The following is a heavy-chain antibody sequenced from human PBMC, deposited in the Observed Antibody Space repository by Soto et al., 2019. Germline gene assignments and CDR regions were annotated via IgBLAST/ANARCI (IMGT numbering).Heavy chain of an antibody. CDR2: ISWNSGSI. Sequence: GGSLSLSCAASGFTFDDYAMHWVRQAPGKGLEWVSGISWNSGSIGYADSVKGRFTISRDNAKNSLYLQMNSLRAEDTALYYCAKGPLRGSYFDWFDPWGQGTLVTVSS. CDR3: AKGPLRGSYFDWFDP. J-gene: IGHJ5*02. D-gene: IGHD1-26*01. V-gene: IGHV3-9*01. CDR1: GFTFDDYA.